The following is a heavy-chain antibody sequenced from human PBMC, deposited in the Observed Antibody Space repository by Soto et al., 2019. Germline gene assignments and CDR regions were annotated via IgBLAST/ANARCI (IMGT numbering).Heavy chain of an antibody. Sequence: GASVKVSCKASGYTFTSYGISWVRQAPGQGLEWMGWINASDGNRKYAQKFEGRVTMTTATSTNTVFLELRSLKSDDTAIYYCARDRLRGYDSSGFYSWGQGTMVTVSS. V-gene: IGHV1-18*01. CDR3: ARDRLRGYDSSGFYS. CDR1: GYTFTSYG. CDR2: INASDGNR. J-gene: IGHJ4*02. D-gene: IGHD3-22*01.